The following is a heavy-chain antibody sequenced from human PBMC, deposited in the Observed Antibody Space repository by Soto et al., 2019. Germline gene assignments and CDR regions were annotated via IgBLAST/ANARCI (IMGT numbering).Heavy chain of an antibody. CDR2: ISGSGGST. D-gene: IGHD3-3*01. CDR1: VFTFSSYA. V-gene: IGHV3-23*01. Sequence: WWSLRLSCSASVFTFSSYAMSWFRQAPGKGLEWVSAISGSGGSTYYADSVKGRFTISRDNSKNTLYLQMNSLRAEDTAVYYCAKAYYDFWSGYSIYFDYWGQGTLVTVSS. CDR3: AKAYYDFWSGYSIYFDY. J-gene: IGHJ4*02.